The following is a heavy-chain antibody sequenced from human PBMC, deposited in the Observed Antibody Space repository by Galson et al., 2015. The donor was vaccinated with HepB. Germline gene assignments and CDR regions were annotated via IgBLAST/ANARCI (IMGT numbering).Heavy chain of an antibody. J-gene: IGHJ4*02. CDR1: GFTLSSYA. CDR2: ISGSGGSK. CDR3: AKHRAYYYDSSAYYYFDY. D-gene: IGHD3-22*01. V-gene: IGHV3-23*01. Sequence: LRLSCAASGFTLSSYAMSWVRQAPGKGLEGVSVISGSGGSKYYADSVEGRFTMSRDNSKNTLYLQMNSLRAEDTAVYYCAKHRAYYYDSSAYYYFDYWGQGTLVTVSS.